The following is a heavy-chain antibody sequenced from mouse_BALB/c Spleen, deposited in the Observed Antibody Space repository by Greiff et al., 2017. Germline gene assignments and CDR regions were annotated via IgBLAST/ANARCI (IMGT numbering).Heavy chain of an antibody. CDR3: ARGGTGTGAWFAY. CDR1: GFTFSDYY. Sequence: EVQRVESGGGLVKPGGSLKLSCAASGFTFSDYYMYWVRQTPEKRLEWVATISDGGSYTYYPDSVKGRFTISRDNTKNNLYLKMSSLKSEDTAMYYCARGGTGTGAWFAYWGQGTLVTVSA. CDR2: ISDGGSYT. J-gene: IGHJ3*01. D-gene: IGHD4-1*01. V-gene: IGHV5-4*02.